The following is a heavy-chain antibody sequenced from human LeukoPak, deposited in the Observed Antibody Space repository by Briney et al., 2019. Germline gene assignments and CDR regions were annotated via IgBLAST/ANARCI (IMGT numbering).Heavy chain of an antibody. J-gene: IGHJ4*02. V-gene: IGHV3-53*01. CDR1: GFTVSSNY. CDR3: ASGIMITFGGVIEV. D-gene: IGHD3-16*02. Sequence: HPGGSLRLSCAASGFTVSSNYMSWVRQAPGKGLEWVSVIYSGGSTYYADSVKGRFTISRDNSKNTLYLQMNSLRAEDTAVYYCASGIMITFGGVIEVWGQGTLVTVSS. CDR2: IYSGGST.